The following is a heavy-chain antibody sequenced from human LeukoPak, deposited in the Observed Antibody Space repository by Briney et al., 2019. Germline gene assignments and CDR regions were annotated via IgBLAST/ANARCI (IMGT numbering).Heavy chain of an antibody. D-gene: IGHD6-19*01. Sequence: QPGGSLTLSCAAPRFTFGRYARHWVRQAPGKGLEWVALPSYDGSNTYYAASAKDRFTSTRDNSRNMLYLQLNSLRTDDTAVYYCATERREGDSGSQYLQHWGQGTLVTVSS. CDR2: PSYDGSNT. V-gene: IGHV3-30*04. CDR1: RFTFGRYA. CDR3: ATERREGDSGSQYLQH. J-gene: IGHJ1*01.